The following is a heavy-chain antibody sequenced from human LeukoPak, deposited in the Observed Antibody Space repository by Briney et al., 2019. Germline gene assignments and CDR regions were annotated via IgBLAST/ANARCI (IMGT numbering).Heavy chain of an antibody. Sequence: QTGGSLRLSCAASGFTFSSYGMSWVRQAPGKGLEWVSAISGSGGSTYYADSVKGRFSISRDNSKNTLYLQMNSLRAEDTAVYYCAKGRGYTYGLNWFDPWGQGTLVTVSS. V-gene: IGHV3-23*01. J-gene: IGHJ5*02. CDR2: ISGSGGST. CDR1: GFTFSSYG. CDR3: AKGRGYTYGLNWFDP. D-gene: IGHD5-18*01.